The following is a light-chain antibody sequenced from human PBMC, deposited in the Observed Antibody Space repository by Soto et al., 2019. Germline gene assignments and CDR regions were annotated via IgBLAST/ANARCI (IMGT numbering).Light chain of an antibody. Sequence: EIVLTQSPGTLSLSPGERATLSCRASQSVSSSYLAWYQQKPGQAPRLLIYGASSRATGIPDRFSGSGSGTDFTLTISRLEPADCAVYYCQQYGSSPPITFGQGTRLEMK. J-gene: IGKJ5*01. CDR1: QSVSSSY. CDR3: QQYGSSPPIT. V-gene: IGKV3-20*01. CDR2: GAS.